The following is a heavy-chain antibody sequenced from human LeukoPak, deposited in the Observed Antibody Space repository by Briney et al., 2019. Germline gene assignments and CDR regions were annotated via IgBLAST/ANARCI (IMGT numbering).Heavy chain of an antibody. J-gene: IGHJ3*01. Sequence: GGSLRLSCAASEISVSNDYMSWVRQAPGKGLEWVSAIYADGYTRDAASVKGRFSISRHNSKNTVYLQMDNLRPEDTAVYYCARDRRGEKDFDVWGPGTMVTVSS. V-gene: IGHV3-53*04. CDR1: EISVSNDY. CDR2: IYADGYT. CDR3: ARDRRGEKDFDV.